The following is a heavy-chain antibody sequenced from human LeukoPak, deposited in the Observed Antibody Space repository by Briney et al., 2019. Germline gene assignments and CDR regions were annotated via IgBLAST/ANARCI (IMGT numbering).Heavy chain of an antibody. CDR2: TNPNSGNT. CDR3: ARGYDILTGYYKWAFDI. D-gene: IGHD3-9*01. J-gene: IGHJ3*02. Sequence: ASVKVSCKASGYTFTSYDINWVRQATGQGLEWMGWTNPNSGNTGYAQKFQGRVTMTRNTSISTAYMELSSLRSEDTAVYYCARGYDILTGYYKWAFDIWGQGTMVTVSS. V-gene: IGHV1-8*01. CDR1: GYTFTSYD.